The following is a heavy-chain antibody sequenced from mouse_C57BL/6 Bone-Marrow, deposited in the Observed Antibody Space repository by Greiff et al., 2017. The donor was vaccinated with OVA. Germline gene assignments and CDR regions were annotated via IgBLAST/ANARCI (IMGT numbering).Heavy chain of an antibody. CDR2: IWRGGST. CDR3: AKNGQLPRYAMDY. Sequence: QVQLQQSGPGLVQPSQSLSITCTVSGFSLTSYGVHWVRQSPGKGLEWLGVIWRGGSTDYNAAFMSRLSITKDNSKSQVFFKMNSLQADDTAIYYCAKNGQLPRYAMDYWGQGTSVTVSS. J-gene: IGHJ4*01. CDR1: GFSLTSYG. V-gene: IGHV2-5*01. D-gene: IGHD1-1*01.